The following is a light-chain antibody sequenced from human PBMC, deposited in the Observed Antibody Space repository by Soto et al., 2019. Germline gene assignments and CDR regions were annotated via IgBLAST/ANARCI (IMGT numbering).Light chain of an antibody. CDR3: SSYTSSSAWV. CDR2: EVS. Sequence: QSALTQPPSVSGSPGQSVNISCTGTSSDVGSYNRVSWYQQPPGTAPKLMIYEVSNRPSGVPDRFSGSKSGNTASLTISGLQAEDEADYYCSSYTSSSAWVFVGGTKLTVL. J-gene: IGLJ2*01. V-gene: IGLV2-18*02. CDR1: SSDVGSYNR.